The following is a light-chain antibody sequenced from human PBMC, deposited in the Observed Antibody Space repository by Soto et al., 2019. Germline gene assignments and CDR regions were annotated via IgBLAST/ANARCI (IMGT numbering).Light chain of an antibody. J-gene: IGKJ5*01. CDR2: AAS. CDR3: QQFKNYPIT. V-gene: IGKV1-9*01. Sequence: IQLTQSPSSLSASVGYRVTFTCLASEDISSCLVWYQQKPGAAPKLLIYAASALHSGVPSRFSDSGSGTDFTLTISSLHPEDFEVYFCQQFKNYPITFGQGTRLEIK. CDR1: EDISSC.